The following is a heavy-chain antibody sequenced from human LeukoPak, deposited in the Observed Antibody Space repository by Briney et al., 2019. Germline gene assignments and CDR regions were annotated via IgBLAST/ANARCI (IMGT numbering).Heavy chain of an antibody. CDR2: ISAYNGNT. CDR1: GYTFTSYG. J-gene: IGHJ4*02. CDR3: ARDRGVEQWPQNFDY. Sequence: ASVKVSCKASGYTFTSYGISWVRQAPGQGLEWMGWISAYNGNTNYAQKLQGRVTMTTDTSTSTAYMELRSLRSDDTAVYYCARDRGVEQWPQNFDYWGQGTLVTVSS. V-gene: IGHV1-18*01. D-gene: IGHD6-19*01.